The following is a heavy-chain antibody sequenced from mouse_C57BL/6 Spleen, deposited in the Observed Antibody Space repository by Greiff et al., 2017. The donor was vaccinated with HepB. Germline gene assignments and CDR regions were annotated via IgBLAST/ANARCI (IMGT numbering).Heavy chain of an antibody. CDR1: GYTFTEYT. CDR3: ARHEDGGDGYPAWFAY. J-gene: IGHJ3*01. CDR2: FYPGSGSI. D-gene: IGHD2-3*01. V-gene: IGHV1-62-2*01. Sequence: QVQLKQSGAELVKPGASVKLSCKASGYTFTEYTIHWVKQRSGQGLEWIGWFYPGSGSIKYNEKFKDKATLTADKSSSTVYMELSRLTSEDSAVYFCARHEDGGDGYPAWFAYWGQGTLVTVSA.